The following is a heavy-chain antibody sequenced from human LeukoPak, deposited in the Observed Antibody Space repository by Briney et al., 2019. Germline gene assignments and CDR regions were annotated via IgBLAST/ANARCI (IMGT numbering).Heavy chain of an antibody. V-gene: IGHV4-34*01. J-gene: IGHJ6*03. D-gene: IGHD1-7*01. CDR3: ARGRNYVSDYYFDV. Sequence: SETLSLTCAVYGVSLRGYYWSWIRQSPQKGLEWIGEISHEGDSIYNPSLKSRLTLSVDMSKNQFSLNLRSVTAADTAVYYCARGRNYVSDYYFDVWGKGTTVIVSS. CDR1: GVSLRGYY. CDR2: ISHEGDS.